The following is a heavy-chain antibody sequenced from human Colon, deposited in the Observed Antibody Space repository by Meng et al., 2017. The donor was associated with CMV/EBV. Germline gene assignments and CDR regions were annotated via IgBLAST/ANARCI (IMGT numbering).Heavy chain of an antibody. D-gene: IGHD2-8*01. J-gene: IGHJ4*02. V-gene: IGHV1-2*02. CDR3: ARENGFRREGAGNLDY. CDR1: GYTFSSYY. CDR2: INANSGST. Sequence: ASVKVSCKGSGYTFSSYYILWVRQAPGQGLEWMGWINANSGSTNYAQKFQGRVTLTRDTSIRTAYMELSSMKSDDTAVYYCARENGFRREGAGNLDYWGQGTLVTVSS.